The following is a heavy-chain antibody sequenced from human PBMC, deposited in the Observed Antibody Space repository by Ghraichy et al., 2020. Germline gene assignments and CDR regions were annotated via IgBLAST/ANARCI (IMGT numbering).Heavy chain of an antibody. CDR1: GGSISSSRYY. Sequence: SQTLSLTCTVSGGSISSSRYYWGWIRQPPGKGLEWIGSIYYSGSTYYNPSLKSRVTISVDTSKNQFSLKLSSVTAADTAVYYCARHGQQLVMPFDYWGQGTLVTVSS. J-gene: IGHJ4*02. V-gene: IGHV4-39*01. CDR2: IYYSGST. D-gene: IGHD6-13*01. CDR3: ARHGQQLVMPFDY.